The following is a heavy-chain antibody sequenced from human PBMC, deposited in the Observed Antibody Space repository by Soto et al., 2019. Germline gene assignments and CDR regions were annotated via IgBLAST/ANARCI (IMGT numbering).Heavy chain of an antibody. Sequence: PGGSLRLSCAASGFTFGASALQWVRQASGKGLEWLGRIGSKGETYATAYAASVKGRFTISRDDSKNTAYLQMNSLRAEDTAVYYCARGALVNYYGMDVWGQGTTVTVSS. J-gene: IGHJ6*02. D-gene: IGHD1-26*01. CDR2: IGSKGETYAT. CDR1: GFTFGASA. V-gene: IGHV3-73*01. CDR3: ARGALVNYYGMDV.